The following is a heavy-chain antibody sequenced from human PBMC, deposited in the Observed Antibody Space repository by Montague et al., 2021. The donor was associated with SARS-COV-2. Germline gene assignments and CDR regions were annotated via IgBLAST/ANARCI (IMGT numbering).Heavy chain of an antibody. J-gene: IGHJ6*02. CDR3: ALGLSYSFPNYVPLALWGQSTRNLSSRKTYLTAAETAVNYCARVGRSYGSGRYGDMDV. Sequence: SETLSLTCTVSGCTISSGGHFWGLIRQLPGRCLEWIGSIHIGGSTYFNPSLKSRVTISVDPSRNQFSLNMTSLTAADTAVYFCALGLSYSFPNYVPLALWGQSTRNLSSRKTYLTAAETAVNYCARVGRSYGSGRYGDMDVWGQGTRATVSS. D-gene: IGHD2-21*01. V-gene: IGHV4-39*07. CDR1: GCTISSGGHF. CDR2: IHIGGST.